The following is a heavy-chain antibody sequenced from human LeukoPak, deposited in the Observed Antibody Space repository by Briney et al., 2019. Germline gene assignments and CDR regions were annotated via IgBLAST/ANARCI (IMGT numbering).Heavy chain of an antibody. D-gene: IGHD2-2*01. V-gene: IGHV3-30*02. CDR2: IRYDGSNK. CDR3: AKIPLSGDIVVVPAASNVDY. J-gene: IGHJ4*02. CDR1: GFTFSSYG. Sequence: GGSLRLSCAASGFTFSSYGMHWVHQAPGKGLEWVAFIRYDGSNKYYADSVKGRFTISRDNSKNTLYLQMNSLRAEDTAVYYCAKIPLSGDIVVVPAASNVDYWGQGTLVTVSS.